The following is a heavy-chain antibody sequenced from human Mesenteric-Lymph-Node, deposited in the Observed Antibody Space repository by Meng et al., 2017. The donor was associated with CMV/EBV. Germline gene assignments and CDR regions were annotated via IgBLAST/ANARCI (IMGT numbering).Heavy chain of an antibody. D-gene: IGHD6-13*01. J-gene: IGHJ5*02. CDR1: TFTGYY. Sequence: TFTGYYMHWVRQAPGQGLEGMGWINPNSGGTNYAQKFQGRVTMTRDTSISTAYMELSRLRSDDTAVYYCARQGYSSSWYQLDWFDPWGQGTLVTVSS. CDR3: ARQGYSSSWYQLDWFDP. CDR2: INPNSGGT. V-gene: IGHV1-2*02.